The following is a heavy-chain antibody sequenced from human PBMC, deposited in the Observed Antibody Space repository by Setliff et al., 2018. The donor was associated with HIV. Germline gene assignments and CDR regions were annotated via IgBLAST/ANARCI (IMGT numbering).Heavy chain of an antibody. CDR3: ATTRGYCSGGSCYSPPYMDV. CDR1: GYSFTSYW. Sequence: GESLTISCKGSGYSFTSYWISWVRQMPGKGLEWMGRIDPSDSYTNYSPSFQGHVTISADKSISTAYLQWSSLKASDTAMYYCATTRGYCSGGSCYSPPYMDVWGKGTTVTVSS. J-gene: IGHJ6*03. D-gene: IGHD2-15*01. CDR2: IDPSDSYT. V-gene: IGHV5-10-1*01.